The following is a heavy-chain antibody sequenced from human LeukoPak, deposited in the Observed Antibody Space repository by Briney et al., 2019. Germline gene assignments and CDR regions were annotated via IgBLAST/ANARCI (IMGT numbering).Heavy chain of an antibody. CDR2: IISSGRTI. V-gene: IGHV3-48*01. CDR1: GFTFSDYS. D-gene: IGHD4-17*01. Sequence: GGSLRLSCAASGFTFSDYSMNWVRQAPGKGLEWVSYIISSGRTIYYADSVKGRFTISRDNSKNTLFLQMNSLGAEDTAVYYCARTYGDYDYYYGLDVWGQGTTVTVSS. J-gene: IGHJ6*02. CDR3: ARTYGDYDYYYGLDV.